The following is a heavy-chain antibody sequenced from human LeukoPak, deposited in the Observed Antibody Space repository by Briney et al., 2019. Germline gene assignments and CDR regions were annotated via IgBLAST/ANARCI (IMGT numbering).Heavy chain of an antibody. V-gene: IGHV3-23*01. Sequence: PGGSLRLSCAASGFTFSSYGMSWVRQAPGKGLEWVSAISGSGGSTYYADSVKGGFTISRDNSKNTLYLQMNSLRAEDTAAYYCAKLRIGSGWYVDYWGQGTLVTVSS. J-gene: IGHJ4*02. CDR3: AKLRIGSGWYVDY. D-gene: IGHD6-19*01. CDR2: ISGSGGST. CDR1: GFTFSSYG.